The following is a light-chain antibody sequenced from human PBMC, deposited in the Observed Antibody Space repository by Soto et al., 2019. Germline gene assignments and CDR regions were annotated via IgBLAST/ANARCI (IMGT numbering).Light chain of an antibody. CDR1: SSDVGGYNY. V-gene: IGLV2-14*01. CDR3: NSYTSSSTLV. J-gene: IGLJ2*01. Sequence: QSVLTQPASVSGSPGQSITISCTGTSSDVGGYNYISWHQQHPGKAPKLMIYDVSYRPSGVSNRFSGSKSGNTASLTISGLQAEDEADYYCNSYTSSSTLVFGGGTQLTVL. CDR2: DVS.